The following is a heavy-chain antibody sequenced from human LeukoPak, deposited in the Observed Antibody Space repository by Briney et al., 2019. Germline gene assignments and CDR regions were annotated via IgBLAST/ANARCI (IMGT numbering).Heavy chain of an antibody. Sequence: PSETLSLTCTVSGVSISSSNSYWGWIRQPPGKGLEWIGSIYYSGNTYYNASLKSQVSISIDTSKNQFSLRLTSVTAADMAVYYCVRSNWVDPAFDYWGQGTLVTVSS. CDR3: VRSNWVDPAFDY. V-gene: IGHV4-39*01. D-gene: IGHD7-27*01. J-gene: IGHJ4*02. CDR1: GVSISSSNSY. CDR2: IYYSGNT.